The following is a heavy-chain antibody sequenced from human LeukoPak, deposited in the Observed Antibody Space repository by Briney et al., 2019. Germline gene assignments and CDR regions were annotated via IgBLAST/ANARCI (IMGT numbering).Heavy chain of an antibody. V-gene: IGHV1-69*05. J-gene: IGHJ4*02. CDR2: IIPIFGTA. D-gene: IGHD3-22*01. Sequence: ASVKVSCKASGGTFSSYAISWVRQAPGQGLEWMGGIIPIFGTANYAQKFQGRVTITTDESTSTAYMELSSLRSEDTAVYYCTRSRGYYDSSGYFDFDYWGQGTLVTVSS. CDR3: TRSRGYYDSSGYFDFDY. CDR1: GGTFSSYA.